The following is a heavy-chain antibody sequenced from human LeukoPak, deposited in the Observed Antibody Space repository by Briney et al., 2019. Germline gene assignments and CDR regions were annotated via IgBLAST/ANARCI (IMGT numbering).Heavy chain of an antibody. CDR1: GYTFTSYY. D-gene: IGHD4-23*01. J-gene: IGHJ3*02. CDR2: INPSGGST. CDR3: ARVGECYDYGGAFDI. Sequence: ASVKVSCKASGYTFTSYYMHWVRQAPGQGLEWMGIINPSGGSTSYAQKFQGRVTMTRDTSTSTVYMELSSLRSEDTAVYYCARVGECYDYGGAFDIWGQGTMVTVSS. V-gene: IGHV1-46*01.